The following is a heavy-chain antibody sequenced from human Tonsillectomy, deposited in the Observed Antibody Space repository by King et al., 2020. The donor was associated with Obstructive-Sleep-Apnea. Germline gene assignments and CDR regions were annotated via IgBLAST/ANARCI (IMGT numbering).Heavy chain of an antibody. CDR3: ARHRGVEDYGAYGDYFDY. J-gene: IGHJ4*02. CDR2: MYYSGNT. D-gene: IGHD4/OR15-4a*01. CDR1: GDSISNYY. Sequence: QVQLQESGPGLVKPSETLSLMCTVSGDSISNYYWSWIRQPPGKGLEWIGYMYYSGNTNYNPSLKSRVTISVDPSKIHCSLRLSSVTAADTAVYYCARHRGVEDYGAYGDYFDYWGQGTLVTVSS. V-gene: IGHV4-59*08.